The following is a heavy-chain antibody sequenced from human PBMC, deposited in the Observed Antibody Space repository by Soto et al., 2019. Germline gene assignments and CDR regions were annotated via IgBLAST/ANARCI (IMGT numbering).Heavy chain of an antibody. CDR3: AKGDNLGPKTGYAFDP. V-gene: IGHV6-1*01. CDR1: GDSVSSNTAS. D-gene: IGHD5-12*01. J-gene: IGHJ5*02. CDR2: TYFRSKWYN. Sequence: PSPTLSLPCGISGDSVSSNTASWNWIRQSPSRGLEGLGRTYFRSKWYNDYAVSVKSRIIINPDTSNNQFSLQLNSVTPEDTAVYFCAKGDNLGPKTGYAFDPWGQGIMVTVSS.